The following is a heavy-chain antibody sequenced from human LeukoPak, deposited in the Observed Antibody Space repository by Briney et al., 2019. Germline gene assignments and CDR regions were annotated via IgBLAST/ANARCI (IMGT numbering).Heavy chain of an antibody. CDR3: ARAIYSRAWYASDI. CDR2: IFYTGIN. Sequence: PSETLSLTCSVSGGSISSSYWSWIRQAPGKGPEWIGYIFYTGINDYSPSLKSRVTISVDTSKNQFSLRVNSVTAADTAVYYCARAIYSRAWYASDIWGQGTVVTVSA. D-gene: IGHD6-19*01. V-gene: IGHV4-59*01. J-gene: IGHJ3*02. CDR1: GGSISSSY.